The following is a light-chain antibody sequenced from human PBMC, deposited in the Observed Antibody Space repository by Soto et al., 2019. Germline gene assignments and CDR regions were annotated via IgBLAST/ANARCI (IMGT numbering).Light chain of an antibody. Sequence: QSSLTNHASLSGSPGQSITISCTGTSSDVGGYNYVSWYQQHPGKAPKLMIYDVSNRPSGVSNRFSGSKSGNTAPLTISGLQAEDEADYYCSSYTSSSTFVFGTGTKVTVL. V-gene: IGLV2-14*01. CDR3: SSYTSSSTFV. J-gene: IGLJ1*01. CDR2: DVS. CDR1: SSDVGGYNY.